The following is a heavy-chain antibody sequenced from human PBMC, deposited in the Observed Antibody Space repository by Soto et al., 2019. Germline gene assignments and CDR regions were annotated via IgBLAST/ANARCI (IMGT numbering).Heavy chain of an antibody. V-gene: IGHV1-69*08. CDR2: IIPILGIA. J-gene: IGHJ4*02. CDR3: ARDPGVYGSWSYSLGY. Sequence: QVQLVQSGAEVKKPGSSVKVSCKASGGTFSSYTISWVRQAPGQGLEWMGRIIPILGIANYAQKIQGRVTITADKATSTAYMELSSLRSEDTAVYYCARDPGVYGSWSYSLGYWGQGTLVTVSS. D-gene: IGHD3-10*01. CDR1: GGTFSSYT.